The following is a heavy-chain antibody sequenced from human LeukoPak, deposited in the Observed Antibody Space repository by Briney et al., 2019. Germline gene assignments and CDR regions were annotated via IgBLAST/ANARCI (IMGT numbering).Heavy chain of an antibody. J-gene: IGHJ4*02. D-gene: IGHD3-10*01. CDR3: ARQGYYGSGSYLADY. V-gene: IGHV5-51*01. CDR1: GYTFTNYW. Sequence: GESLKISCWGSGYTFTNYWIAWVRQMPGKGLEWLGVIYPGDSNTRYSPSFQGQVTFSVDKSISTVYLQWSSLKASDTAIFYCARQGYYGSGSYLADYWGQGTPVTVSS. CDR2: IYPGDSNT.